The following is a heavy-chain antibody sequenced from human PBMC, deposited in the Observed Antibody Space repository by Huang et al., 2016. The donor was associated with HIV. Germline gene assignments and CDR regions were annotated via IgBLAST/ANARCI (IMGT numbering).Heavy chain of an antibody. D-gene: IGHD2-15*01. CDR2: GSDSGRRT. CDR1: GFGLSGYA. V-gene: IGHV3-23*01. CDR3: STWWLSNRTPATAFDN. J-gene: IGHJ4*02. Sequence: SADSGFGLSGYAMSWARQAPGKGLEWVSAGSDSGRRTYYADSVRGRFTISRDNSKNTVHLQMNNLRAEDTAVYYCSTWWLSNRTPATAFDNWGRGTLVTISS.